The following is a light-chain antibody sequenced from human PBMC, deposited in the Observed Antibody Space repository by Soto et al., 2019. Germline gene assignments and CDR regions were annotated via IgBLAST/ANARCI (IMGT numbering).Light chain of an antibody. V-gene: IGLV2-14*01. CDR2: EGN. Sequence: QSALAQPASVSGSLGQSIAIFCTGTSSDIGNYDFVSWYQQHPGKAPKLPIYEGNNRPSGVSHRFSGSKSYHTASLTISGLQADDESDYYCSSYRPTTDDAVVFGGGTKVTVL. CDR3: SSYRPTTDDAVV. J-gene: IGLJ2*01. CDR1: SSDIGNYDF.